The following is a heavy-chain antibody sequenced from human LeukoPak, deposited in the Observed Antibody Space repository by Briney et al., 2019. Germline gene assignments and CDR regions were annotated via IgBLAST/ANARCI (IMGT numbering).Heavy chain of an antibody. J-gene: IGHJ3*02. D-gene: IGHD2-21*02. Sequence: ASVKVSCKASGYTFTSYGISWVRQAPGQGLEWMGWIGAYNGNTNYAQKLQGRVTMTTDTSTSTAYMELRSLRSDDTAVYYCARERHIVVVTAILGDAFDIWGQGTMVTVSS. CDR3: ARERHIVVVTAILGDAFDI. V-gene: IGHV1-18*01. CDR1: GYTFTSYG. CDR2: IGAYNGNT.